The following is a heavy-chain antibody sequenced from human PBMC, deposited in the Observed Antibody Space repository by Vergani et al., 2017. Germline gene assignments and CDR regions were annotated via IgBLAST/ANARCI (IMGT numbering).Heavy chain of an antibody. V-gene: IGHV1-18*04. CDR2: ISAYNGHT. CDR1: GYTFISYG. D-gene: IGHD2-15*01. CDR3: AKHPPHXIVALPEKYYYYYAMDV. J-gene: IGHJ6*02. Sequence: QVQLVQSGAEVKKPGASVKVSCKASGYTFISYGITWVRQAPGQGLEWMGWISAYNGHTNYAQKLQGRVTMTTDTATSTAYMELRILRSDDTAVYYCAKHPPHXIVALPEKYYYYYAMDVWGQGTTVTVSS.